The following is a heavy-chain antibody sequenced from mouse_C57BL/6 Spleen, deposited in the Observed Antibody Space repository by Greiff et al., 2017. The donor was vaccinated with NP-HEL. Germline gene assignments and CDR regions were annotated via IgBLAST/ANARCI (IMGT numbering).Heavy chain of an antibody. V-gene: IGHV5-9-1*02. Sequence: EVKVVESGEGLVKPGGSLKLSCAASGFTFSSYAMSWVRQTPEKRLEWVAYISSGGDYIYYADTVKGRFTISRDNARNTLYLQMSSLKSEDTAMYYCTRDQGYSNYGGYFDYWGQGTTLTVSS. CDR1: GFTFSSYA. D-gene: IGHD2-5*01. J-gene: IGHJ2*01. CDR3: TRDQGYSNYGGYFDY. CDR2: ISSGGDYI.